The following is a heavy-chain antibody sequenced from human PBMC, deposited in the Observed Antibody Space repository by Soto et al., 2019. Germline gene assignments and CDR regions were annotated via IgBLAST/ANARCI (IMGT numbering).Heavy chain of an antibody. V-gene: IGHV3-7*01. CDR3: ARGGNR. Sequence: DSVKGRFTISRDNANNSLYLQMNRLRAEDTALYYCARGGNRWGQGALVTVSS. J-gene: IGHJ4*02. D-gene: IGHD3-16*01.